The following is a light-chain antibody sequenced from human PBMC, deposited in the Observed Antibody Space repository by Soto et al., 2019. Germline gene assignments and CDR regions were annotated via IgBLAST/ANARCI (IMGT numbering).Light chain of an antibody. Sequence: EIVMTQSPATLSVSPGERVTLSCRASQSVSSNLAWYQQKPGQAPRLLIHAASTRATGIPARFRGSGSGTEFTLTISSLQSEDSAVYYCQQYNNWPPTFGGGTKVEIK. CDR3: QQYNNWPPT. CDR2: AAS. V-gene: IGKV3-15*01. J-gene: IGKJ4*01. CDR1: QSVSSN.